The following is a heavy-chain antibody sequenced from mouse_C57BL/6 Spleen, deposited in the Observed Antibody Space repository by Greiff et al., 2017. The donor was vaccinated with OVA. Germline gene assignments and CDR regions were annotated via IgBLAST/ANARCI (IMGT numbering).Heavy chain of an antibody. CDR2: IDPEAGET. Sequence: VQLKQSGAELVKPGASVKLSCTASGFNIKDYYLHWVKQRTEQGLEWIGRIDPEAGETKYAPKFQGTATITADTSANTAYLQLSILTSEDTAVYCCARFDYDGDYLDYWGQGTTLTVSS. J-gene: IGHJ2*01. V-gene: IGHV14-2*01. D-gene: IGHD2-4*01. CDR3: ARFDYDGDYLDY. CDR1: GFNIKDYY.